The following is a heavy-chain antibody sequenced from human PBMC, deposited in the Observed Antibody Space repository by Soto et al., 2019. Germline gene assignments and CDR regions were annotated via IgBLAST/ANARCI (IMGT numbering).Heavy chain of an antibody. CDR2: FYWDYDK. D-gene: IGHD3-10*01. CDR3: AHTTRLATVTRGVQDYYMGV. J-gene: IGHJ6*03. V-gene: IGHV2-5*02. Sequence: VGWIRQHPGKALEWLALFYWDYDKRYSPFLQSRVSIMKDTSKNHVVLIMTNMDPVDTATYYCAHTTRLATVTRGVQDYYMGVWGKGTTVTGSS.